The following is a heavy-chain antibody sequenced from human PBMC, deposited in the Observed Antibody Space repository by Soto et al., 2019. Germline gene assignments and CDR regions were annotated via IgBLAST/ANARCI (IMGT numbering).Heavy chain of an antibody. D-gene: IGHD3-22*01. Sequence: QLQLQESGPGLVKPSETLSLTCTVSGGSIDRSNYYWDWIRQPPGKRLEWIGTTYYNGNAYYNPSLTSRVTMSVDTSKSQFSLKLISVTAADTAVYYCARHFVAVVIKGWGYWGQGTLVTVSS. J-gene: IGHJ4*02. CDR1: GGSIDRSNYY. CDR2: TYYNGNA. CDR3: ARHFVAVVIKGWGY. V-gene: IGHV4-39*01.